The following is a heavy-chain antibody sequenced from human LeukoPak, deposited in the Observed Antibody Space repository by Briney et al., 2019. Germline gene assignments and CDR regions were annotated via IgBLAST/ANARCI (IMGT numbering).Heavy chain of an antibody. CDR2: IYPNGNT. CDR1: GGSFSGSH. CDR3: ARELRAAGHFDY. J-gene: IGHJ4*02. V-gene: IGHV4-4*07. Sequence: SETLSLTCTVSGGSFSGSHWIWIRQPAGQGLEYIGRIYPNGNTNYNPSLKSRVTVSADTSKDQFSLKLTSVTAADTAVYYCARELRAAGHFDYWGQGTLVTVSS. D-gene: IGHD3-3*01.